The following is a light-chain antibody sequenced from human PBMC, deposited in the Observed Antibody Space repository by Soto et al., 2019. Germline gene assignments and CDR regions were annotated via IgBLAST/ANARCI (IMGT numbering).Light chain of an antibody. CDR2: NNN. CDR1: SSNIGSNT. V-gene: IGLV1-44*01. J-gene: IGLJ1*01. Sequence: QSVLTQPPSASGTPGQRVSISCSGSSSNIGSNTVNWYQQVPGTAPKLLIYNNNQRPSGVPDRFSGSKSGTSASLAFSGLQSEDEADYYCAAWDDRLNGRVFGTGTKLTVL. CDR3: AAWDDRLNGRV.